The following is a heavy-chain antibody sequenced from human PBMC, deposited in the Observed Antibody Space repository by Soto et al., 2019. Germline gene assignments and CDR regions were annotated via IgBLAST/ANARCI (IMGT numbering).Heavy chain of an antibody. V-gene: IGHV3-13*04. Sequence: GGSLRLSCAASGFTFSSYDMHWVRQATGKGLEWASAIGTAGDTYYPGSVKGRFTISRENAKNSLYLQMNSLRAGDTAVYYCARDRVYGSGSYAYYYYGMDVWGQGTTVTVSS. CDR1: GFTFSSYD. J-gene: IGHJ6*02. CDR3: ARDRVYGSGSYAYYYYGMDV. CDR2: IGTAGDT. D-gene: IGHD3-10*01.